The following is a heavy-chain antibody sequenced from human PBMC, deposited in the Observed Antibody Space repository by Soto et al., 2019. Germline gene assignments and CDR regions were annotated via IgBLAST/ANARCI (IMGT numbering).Heavy chain of an antibody. D-gene: IGHD3-16*01. Sequence: EVQLVESGGGLVLPGGSLRLSCAASGFTFSRYWMHWVRQAPGKGLVWVSRISSYGSDTHYADSVKGRFTISGDNAKNTVYLQMNSLRAEDTAVYYCASNYAYAEGYYWYGIDVWGKGTTVPVSS. V-gene: IGHV3-74*01. CDR2: ISSYGSDT. CDR3: ASNYAYAEGYYWYGIDV. CDR1: GFTFSRYW. J-gene: IGHJ6*04.